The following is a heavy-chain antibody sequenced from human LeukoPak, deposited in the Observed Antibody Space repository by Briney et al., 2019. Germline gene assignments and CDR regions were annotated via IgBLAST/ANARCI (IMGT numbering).Heavy chain of an antibody. D-gene: IGHD2-2*01. J-gene: IGHJ4*02. Sequence: SETLSLTCAVYGGSFSGYYWSWIRQPPGKGLEWIGEINHSGSTIYNPSLKSRVTISVDTSKNQFSLKLSSVTAADTAVYYCARGGDIVVVPAAPFDYWGQGTLVTVSS. CDR1: GGSFSGYY. V-gene: IGHV4-34*01. CDR3: ARGGDIVVVPAAPFDY. CDR2: INHSGST.